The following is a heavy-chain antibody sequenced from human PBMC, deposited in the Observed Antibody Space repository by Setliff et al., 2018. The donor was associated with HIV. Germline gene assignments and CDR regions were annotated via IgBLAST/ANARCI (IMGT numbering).Heavy chain of an antibody. J-gene: IGHJ4*02. D-gene: IGHD5-18*01. CDR3: ARGIYSYGYLFDY. CDR1: GGSISGGSYY. Sequence: SETLSLTCTVSGGSISGGSYYWSWIRQPAGKGLEWIGRIYTSGSTNYNPSLKSRVSISVDTSKNQFSPKLSSVTAADTAVYYCARGIYSYGYLFDYWGQGTLVTVSS. CDR2: IYTSGST. V-gene: IGHV4-61*02.